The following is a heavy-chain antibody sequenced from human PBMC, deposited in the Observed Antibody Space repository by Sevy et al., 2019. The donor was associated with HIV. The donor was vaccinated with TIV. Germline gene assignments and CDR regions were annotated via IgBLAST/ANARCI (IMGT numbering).Heavy chain of an antibody. CDR3: AKDIAGEGSGSYYFDY. V-gene: IGHV3-43D*03. CDR2: ITWDGGSP. D-gene: IGHD3-10*01. J-gene: IGHJ4*02. Sequence: GGSLRLSCTASGFTFDDYTMDWVRQAPGKGLEWVSSITWDGGSPYYADSVKGRFTISRDNSKNSLYLQMNSLRPEDTALYYCAKDIAGEGSGSYYFDYWGPGTLVTVSS. CDR1: GFTFDDYT.